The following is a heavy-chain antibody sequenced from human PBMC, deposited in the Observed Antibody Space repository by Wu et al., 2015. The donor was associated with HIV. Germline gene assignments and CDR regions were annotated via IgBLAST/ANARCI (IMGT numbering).Heavy chain of an antibody. CDR3: ASKVDCSRGTCYGIHFDS. V-gene: IGHV4-39*07. Sequence: QVQLQESGPGLVRPSETLSLTCTVSGGSIRSSSHYWDWIRQSPGKGLEWIGEINHSGSTNYNPSFKSRVTISVDTSKNQFSLKLTSVTAADTAVYYCASKVDCSRGTCYGIHFDSWGQGTLVTVSS. J-gene: IGHJ4*02. CDR2: INHSGST. CDR1: GGSIRSSSHY. D-gene: IGHD2-15*01.